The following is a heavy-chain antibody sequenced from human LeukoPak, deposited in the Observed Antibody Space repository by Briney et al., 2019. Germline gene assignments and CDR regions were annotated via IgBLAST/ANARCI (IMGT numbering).Heavy chain of an antibody. Sequence: SETLSLTCTVSGGSISSYYCSWIRQPPGKGLEWIGYIYYSGSTNYNPSLKSRVTISVDTSKNQFSLKLSSVTAADTAVYYCARGDCSGGSCYHGYWGQGTLVTVSS. D-gene: IGHD2-15*01. J-gene: IGHJ4*02. CDR1: GGSISSYY. CDR2: IYYSGST. V-gene: IGHV4-59*01. CDR3: ARGDCSGGSCYHGY.